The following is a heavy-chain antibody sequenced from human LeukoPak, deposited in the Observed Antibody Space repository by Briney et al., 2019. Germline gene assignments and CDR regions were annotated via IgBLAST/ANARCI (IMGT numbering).Heavy chain of an antibody. D-gene: IGHD5-24*01. Sequence: SGGSLRLSCAASGFTFSSYSMNWVRQAPGKGLEWVSSISSSSSYICYADSVKGRFTISRDNAKNSLYLQMNSLRAEDTAVYYCASQRKTYFDYWGQGTLVTVSS. CDR2: ISSSSSYI. CDR3: ASQRKTYFDY. V-gene: IGHV3-21*01. J-gene: IGHJ4*02. CDR1: GFTFSSYS.